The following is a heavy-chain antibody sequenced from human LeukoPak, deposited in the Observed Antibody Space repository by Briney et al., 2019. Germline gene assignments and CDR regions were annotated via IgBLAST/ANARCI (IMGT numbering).Heavy chain of an antibody. J-gene: IGHJ4*02. CDR1: GFTFSSYA. V-gene: IGHV3-64D*06. CDR2: ISSNGGST. CDR3: VKDTAVAGLC. Sequence: GGSLRLSCAASGFTFSSYAMHWVRQAPGKGLEYVSAISSNGGSTYYADSVKGRFTISRDNSKNTLYHQMSSLRAEDTAVYYCVKDTAVAGLCWGQGTLVTVSS. D-gene: IGHD6-19*01.